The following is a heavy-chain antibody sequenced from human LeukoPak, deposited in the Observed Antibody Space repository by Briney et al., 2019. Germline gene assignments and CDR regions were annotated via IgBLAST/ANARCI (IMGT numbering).Heavy chain of an antibody. J-gene: IGHJ3*02. Sequence: ASVKVSCKASGYTFTNYDINWVRQATGQGLEWMGWMNPNRGTTGYAHKFQGRVTMTRDTSINVAYMELSSLTSEDTAVYYCARDGGGTVIGVVLNDAFDMWGQGTMLIVSS. D-gene: IGHD3-3*01. CDR2: MNPNRGTT. CDR3: ARDGGGTVIGVVLNDAFDM. CDR1: GYTFTNYD. V-gene: IGHV1-8*01.